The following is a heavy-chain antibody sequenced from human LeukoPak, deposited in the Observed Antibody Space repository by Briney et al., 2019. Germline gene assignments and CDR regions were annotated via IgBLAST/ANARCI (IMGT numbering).Heavy chain of an antibody. CDR1: GFPFNTHF. CDR2: ISTNGETT. V-gene: IGHV3-64D*06. Sequence: PGGSLRLSCSASGFPFNTHFMHWVCQTPGKALEYVSTISTNGETTFYADSVTGRFTISRDNSQNTLYLQMSSLRPDDTAVYYCVKDLSGTWSFDYWGQGTLVTVSS. J-gene: IGHJ4*02. D-gene: IGHD1-26*01. CDR3: VKDLSGTWSFDY.